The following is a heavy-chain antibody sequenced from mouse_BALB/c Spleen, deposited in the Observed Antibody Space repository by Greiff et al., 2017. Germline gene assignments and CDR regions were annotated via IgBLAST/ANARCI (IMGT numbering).Heavy chain of an antibody. CDR2: IYPGNGDT. CDR1: GYTFTSYN. J-gene: IGHJ2*01. CDR3: ARGIYYGNYGFDY. V-gene: IGHV1-12*01. Sequence: LQQPGAELVKPGASVKMSCKASGYTFTSYNMHWVKQTPGQGLEWIGAIYPGNGDTSYNQKFKGKATLTADKSSSTAYMQLSSLTSEDSAVYYCARGIYYGNYGFDYWGQGTTLTVSS. D-gene: IGHD2-1*01.